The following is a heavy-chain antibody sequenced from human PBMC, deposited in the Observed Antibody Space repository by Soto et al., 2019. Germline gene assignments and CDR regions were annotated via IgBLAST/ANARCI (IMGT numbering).Heavy chain of an antibody. V-gene: IGHV3-43D*04. Sequence: EVQLVESGGVVVQPGGSLRLSCAASGFTFDDYAMHWVRQAPGKGLEWVSLISWDGGSTYYADSVKGRFTISRDNSKNSLYLQMNSLRAEDTALYYCAKDIGRRWPALNQHYGMDVWGQGTTVTVSS. CDR3: AKDIGRRWPALNQHYGMDV. CDR2: ISWDGGST. CDR1: GFTFDDYA. J-gene: IGHJ6*02.